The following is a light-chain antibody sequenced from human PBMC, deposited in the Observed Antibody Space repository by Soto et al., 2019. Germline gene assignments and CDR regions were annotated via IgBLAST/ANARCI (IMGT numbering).Light chain of an antibody. CDR3: CSYGGSYTWV. CDR1: SGDVGGYNF. J-gene: IGLJ3*02. CDR2: DVS. Sequence: QSVLTQPRSVSGSPGQSVTISCTGASGDVGGYNFVSWYQQHPGKAPTLMIFDVSQRPSGVPDRFSGSKSGNTASLTISGLQAEDEADYYCCSYGGSYTWVFGGWTQLTVL. V-gene: IGLV2-11*01.